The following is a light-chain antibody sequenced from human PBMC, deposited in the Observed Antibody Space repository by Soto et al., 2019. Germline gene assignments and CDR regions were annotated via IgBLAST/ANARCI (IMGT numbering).Light chain of an antibody. CDR3: AAWDDSLNGPL. CDR1: SSNIGSNA. CDR2: SNN. V-gene: IGLV1-44*01. J-gene: IGLJ3*02. Sequence: QSVLTQPPSASGTPGQRVTISCFGSSSNIGSNAVNWYQQLPGTAPTLLIYSNNQRPSGVPDRFSGSKSGTSASLAVNGLQSEDEADYYCAAWDDSLNGPLFGGGTKVTVL.